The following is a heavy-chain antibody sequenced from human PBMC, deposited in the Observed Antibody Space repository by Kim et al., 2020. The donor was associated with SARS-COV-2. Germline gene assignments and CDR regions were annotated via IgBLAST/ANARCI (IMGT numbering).Heavy chain of an antibody. D-gene: IGHD6-19*01. Sequence: GGSLRLSCAASVFTFSTYAMSWVRQAPGKGLEWVSSISGSSGSVYYAESVKGRFTISRDSSKTTLYLQMNTLRAEDTAVYYCAKDGGGPYTTGWYYFDLWGQGALVTVSS. CDR1: VFTFSTYA. V-gene: IGHV3-23*01. CDR3: AKDGGGPYTTGWYYFDL. J-gene: IGHJ4*02. CDR2: ISGSSGSV.